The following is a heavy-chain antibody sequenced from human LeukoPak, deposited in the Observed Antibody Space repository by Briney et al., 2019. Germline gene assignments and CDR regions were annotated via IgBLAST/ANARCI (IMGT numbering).Heavy chain of an antibody. CDR2: ISGSGGSA. Sequence: GSLRLSCAASGFTFSSYAMSWVRQAPGKGLEWVSVISGSGGSAYYADSVKGRFTISRDNSKNTLSLQMNSLRPEDTAVYYCARAHLSSSSTDYMDVWGKGTTVTVSS. D-gene: IGHD6-6*01. J-gene: IGHJ6*03. V-gene: IGHV3-23*01. CDR3: ARAHLSSSSTDYMDV. CDR1: GFTFSSYA.